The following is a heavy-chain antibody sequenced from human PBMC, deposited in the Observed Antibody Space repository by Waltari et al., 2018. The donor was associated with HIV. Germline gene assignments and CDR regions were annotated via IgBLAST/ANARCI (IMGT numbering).Heavy chain of an antibody. CDR1: GFTFSSYA. CDR3: AKDSNYDSSGPIDY. Sequence: EVQLLESGGGLVQPGGSLRLSCAASGFTFSSYAMSWVSPAPGKGVGGVSALSSSVAGTYYDDSVKGLFTSSRDNSKNTLYLQMNRLRADDTAVYYCAKDSNYDSSGPIDYWGQGTLVTVSS. CDR2: LSSSVAGT. J-gene: IGHJ4*02. V-gene: IGHV3-23*01. D-gene: IGHD3-22*01.